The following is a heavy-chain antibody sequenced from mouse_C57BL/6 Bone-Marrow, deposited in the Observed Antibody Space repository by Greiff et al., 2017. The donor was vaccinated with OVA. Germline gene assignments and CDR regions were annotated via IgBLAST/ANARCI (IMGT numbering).Heavy chain of an antibody. CDR3: ASGRDGYFDY. Sequence: QVQLKQSGAELVRPGSSVKLSCKASGYTFTSYWMHWVKQRPIKGLEWIGTIDPSDSETHYNQKFKDQATLTVDNSTSNAYMPISRLTSEDSAVYYWASGRDGYFDYWGQGTTLTVSS. J-gene: IGHJ2*01. CDR2: IDPSDSET. V-gene: IGHV1-52*01. CDR1: GYTFTSYW.